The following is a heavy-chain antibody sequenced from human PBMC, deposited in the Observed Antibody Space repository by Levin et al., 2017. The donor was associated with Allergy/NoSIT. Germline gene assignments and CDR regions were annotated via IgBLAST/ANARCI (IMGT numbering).Heavy chain of an antibody. CDR2: VYRGESS. Sequence: SETLSLTCAVSGASISRSHWWSWVRQAPGKGLEWIAEVYRGESSEYNPSLKSRVTISVDLSQNQFSLRLTSVTAADTAIYFCARALGRYGSFDSWGQGTLVTVSS. CDR1: GASISRSHW. CDR3: ARALGRYGSFDS. J-gene: IGHJ4*02. D-gene: IGHD4-17*01. V-gene: IGHV4-4*02.